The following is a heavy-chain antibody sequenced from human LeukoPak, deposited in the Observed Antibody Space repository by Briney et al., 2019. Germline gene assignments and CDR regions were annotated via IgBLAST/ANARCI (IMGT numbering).Heavy chain of an antibody. CDR3: ARVIGWDEPFDL. CDR1: GFTLSNFW. J-gene: IGHJ3*01. CDR2: INTDGSST. D-gene: IGHD1-26*01. V-gene: IGHV3-74*01. Sequence: GESLRLSCSASGFTLSNFWIHWVRQAPGKGLVWVSRINTDGSSTNYADSVKGRFAVSRDNDKNTLYLQMNSLRVEDTAVYYCARVIGWDEPFDLWGQGAMVTVSS.